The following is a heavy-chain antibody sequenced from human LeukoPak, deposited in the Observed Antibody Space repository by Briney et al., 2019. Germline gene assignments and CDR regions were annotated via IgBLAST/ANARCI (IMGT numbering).Heavy chain of an antibody. Sequence: AGGSLRLSCAASGSTFSSYAMHWVRQAPGKGLEWVAVISYDGSNKYYADSVKGRFTISRDNSKNTLYLQMNSLRAEDTAVYYCARGDMVRGVMRPFDYWGQGTLVTVSS. V-gene: IGHV3-30-3*01. D-gene: IGHD3-10*01. J-gene: IGHJ4*02. CDR3: ARGDMVRGVMRPFDY. CDR1: GSTFSSYA. CDR2: ISYDGSNK.